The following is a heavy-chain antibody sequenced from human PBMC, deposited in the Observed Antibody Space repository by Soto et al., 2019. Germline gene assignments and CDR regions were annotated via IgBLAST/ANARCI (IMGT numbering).Heavy chain of an antibody. Sequence: SETLSLTCAVYGGSFSGYYWSWSRQPPGKGLEWIGEINHSGSTNHNPSLKSRVTISVDTSKNQFSLKLSSVTAADTAVYYCARGRRTLTSAYSSSWSKWYYFDYWGQGTLVTVSS. D-gene: IGHD6-13*01. J-gene: IGHJ4*02. V-gene: IGHV4-34*01. CDR2: INHSGST. CDR3: ARGRRTLTSAYSSSWSKWYYFDY. CDR1: GGSFSGYY.